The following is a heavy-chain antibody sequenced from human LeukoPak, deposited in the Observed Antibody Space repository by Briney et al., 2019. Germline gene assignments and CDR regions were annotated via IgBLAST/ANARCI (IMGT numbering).Heavy chain of an antibody. J-gene: IGHJ6*02. V-gene: IGHV3-21*04. CDR2: ISGSSKYM. Sequence: GGSLRLSCAASGFTFSSYSMNWVRQAPGKGLEWVSSISGSSKYMYYADSVKGRFTISRDNAKNSLYLQMNSLRVEDTAVYYCARDCGGDCVYYYYGMDVWGQGTTVTVS. CDR3: ARDCGGDCVYYYYGMDV. CDR1: GFTFSSYS. D-gene: IGHD2-21*02.